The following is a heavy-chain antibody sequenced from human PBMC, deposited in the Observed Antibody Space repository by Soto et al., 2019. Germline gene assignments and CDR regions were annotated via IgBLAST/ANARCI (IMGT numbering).Heavy chain of an antibody. Sequence: QVQLVQSGAEVKKPGSSVKVSCKASGGTFSSYAISWVRQAPGQGLEWMGGIIPIFGTANYAQKFQGRVTITADESTSTAYTELSSLRSEDTAVYYCARMYSIAAAGWLFGWGQGTLVTVSS. CDR2: IIPIFGTA. CDR3: ARMYSIAAAGWLFG. CDR1: GGTFSSYA. V-gene: IGHV1-69*01. D-gene: IGHD6-13*01. J-gene: IGHJ4*02.